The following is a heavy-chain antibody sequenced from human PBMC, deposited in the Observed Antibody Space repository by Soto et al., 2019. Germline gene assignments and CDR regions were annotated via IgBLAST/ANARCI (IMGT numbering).Heavy chain of an antibody. V-gene: IGHV4-34*01. CDR2: INHSGST. CDR1: GGSLSRYY. Sequence: SETLSLTCAVYGGSLSRYYWRWIRHRPRKGLEWIGEINHSGSTNYNPSLKSRVTISVDTSKNQFSLKLSSVTAADTAVYYCARARGAAAGRSILVIRHHHCSIDV. D-gene: IGHD6-13*01. J-gene: IGHJ6*01. CDR3: ARARGAAAGRSILVIRHHHCSIDV.